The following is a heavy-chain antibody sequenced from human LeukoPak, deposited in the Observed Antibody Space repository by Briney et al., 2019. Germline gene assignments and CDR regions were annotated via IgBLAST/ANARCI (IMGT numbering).Heavy chain of an antibody. CDR3: ARSSMVRGPNFDY. CDR2: IYYSGST. J-gene: IGHJ4*02. V-gene: IGHV4-31*03. D-gene: IGHD3-10*01. CDR1: GGSISSSSYY. Sequence: SETLSLTCTVSGGSISSSSYYWSWIRQHPGKGLEWIGYIYYSGSTYYNPSLKSRVTISVDTSKNQFSLKLSSVTAADTAVYYCARSSMVRGPNFDYWGQGTLVTVSS.